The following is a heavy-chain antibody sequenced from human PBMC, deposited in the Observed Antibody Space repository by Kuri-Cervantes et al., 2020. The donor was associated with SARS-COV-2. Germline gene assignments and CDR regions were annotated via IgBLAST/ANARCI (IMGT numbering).Heavy chain of an antibody. Sequence: SVKVSCKASGSTFSSYAISWVRQAPGQGLEWMGGIIPIFGTANYAQKFQGRVTITADESTSTAYMELSSLRSEDTAVYYCARDRVVPGDYYYYGMDVWGQETTVTVSS. CDR3: ARDRVVPGDYYYYGMDV. CDR1: GSTFSSYA. CDR2: IIPIFGTA. V-gene: IGHV1-69*13. D-gene: IGHD2-15*01. J-gene: IGHJ6*02.